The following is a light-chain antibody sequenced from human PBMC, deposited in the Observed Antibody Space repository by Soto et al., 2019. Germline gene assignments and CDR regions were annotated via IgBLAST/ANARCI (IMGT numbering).Light chain of an antibody. Sequence: DIQMTQSPSTLSASVGDRVTITCRASQSISSWLAWYQQKPGKAPKLLIYGASSLESGVPSRFSGSGSGAEFTLTISSLQPDDFATYYCQQYNSYSLYTFGQGTKLEIK. CDR1: QSISSW. V-gene: IGKV1-5*01. CDR3: QQYNSYSLYT. CDR2: GAS. J-gene: IGKJ2*01.